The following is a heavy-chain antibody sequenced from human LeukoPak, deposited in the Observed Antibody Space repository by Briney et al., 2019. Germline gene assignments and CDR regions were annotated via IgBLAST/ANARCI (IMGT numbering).Heavy chain of an antibody. CDR2: MYTSGST. Sequence: SETLSLTCTVSGGSISSYYWSWIRQPAGKGLEWIGRMYTSGSTNYNPSLKSRVTMSVDTSKNQFSLKLSSVTAADTAVYYCARESVVVSYMDVWGKGTTVTVSS. CDR3: ARESVVVSYMDV. D-gene: IGHD3-22*01. V-gene: IGHV4-4*07. J-gene: IGHJ6*03. CDR1: GGSISSYY.